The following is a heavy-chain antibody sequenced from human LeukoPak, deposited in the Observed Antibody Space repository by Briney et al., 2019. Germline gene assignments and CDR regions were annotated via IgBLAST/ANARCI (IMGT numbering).Heavy chain of an antibody. CDR3: ASSLKGYCSSTSCYTAGVH. V-gene: IGHV3-21*01. CDR1: GFTFSSYS. CDR2: ISSSSSYI. J-gene: IGHJ4*02. Sequence: GGSLRLSCAASGFTFSSYSMNWVRQAPGKGLEWVSSISSSSSYIYYADSVKGRFTISRDNAKNSLYLQMNSLRAEDTAVCYCASSLKGYCSSTSCYTAGVHWGQGTLVTVSS. D-gene: IGHD2-2*02.